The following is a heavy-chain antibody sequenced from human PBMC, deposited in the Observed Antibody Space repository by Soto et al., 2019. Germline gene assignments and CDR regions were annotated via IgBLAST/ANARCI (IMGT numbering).Heavy chain of an antibody. J-gene: IGHJ4*02. V-gene: IGHV3-23*01. D-gene: IGHD3-3*01. Sequence: RLSCAASGFTFSSYAMSWVRQAPGKGLEWVSAISGSGGSTYYADSVKGRFTISRDNSKNTLYLQMNSLRAEETAVYYCAKAGVTIPTTSLLTHLWGQGTLVTVSS. CDR3: AKAGVTIPTTSLLTHL. CDR1: GFTFSSYA. CDR2: ISGSGGST.